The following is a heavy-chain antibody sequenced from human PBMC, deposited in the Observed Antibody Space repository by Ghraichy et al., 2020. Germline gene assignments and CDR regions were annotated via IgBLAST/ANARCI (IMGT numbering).Heavy chain of an antibody. J-gene: IGHJ3*02. V-gene: IGHV3-53*04. Sequence: GGSLRLSCAASGFTVSSNYMSWVRQAPGKGLEWVSVIYSGGSTYYADSVKGRFTISRHNSKNTLYLQMNSLRAEDTAVYYCARAPIAYCGGDCYSGAFDIWGQGTMVTVSS. D-gene: IGHD2-21*02. CDR3: ARAPIAYCGGDCYSGAFDI. CDR1: GFTVSSNY. CDR2: IYSGGST.